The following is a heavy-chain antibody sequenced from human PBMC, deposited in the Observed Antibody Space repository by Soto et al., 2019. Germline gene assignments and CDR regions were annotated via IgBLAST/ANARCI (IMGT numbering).Heavy chain of an antibody. D-gene: IGHD5-18*01. J-gene: IGHJ6*02. CDR1: GYNFATYW. V-gene: IGHV5-51*01. CDR2: IYPGDSDT. Sequence: PWESLKISCKGSGYNFATYWIAWVRQLPGKGPEWVGIIYPGDSDTSYSPSFQGQVTISVDKSISTAYLQWSSMKASDTAVYYCARRGYSYGLDVWGQGTKVTVSS. CDR3: ARRGYSYGLDV.